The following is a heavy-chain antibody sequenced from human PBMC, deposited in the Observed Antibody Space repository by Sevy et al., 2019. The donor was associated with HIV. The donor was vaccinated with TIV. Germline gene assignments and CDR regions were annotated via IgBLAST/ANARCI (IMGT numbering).Heavy chain of an antibody. Sequence: GGSLRLSCAASGLTFSSYSMNWVRQAPGKGLEWVSSISSSSSYIYYADSVKGRFTISRDNAKNSLYLQMNSLRAEDTAVYYCASVFHCSGGSCYDDYWGQGTLVTVSS. J-gene: IGHJ4*02. CDR1: GLTFSSYS. CDR2: ISSSSSYI. V-gene: IGHV3-21*01. CDR3: ASVFHCSGGSCYDDY. D-gene: IGHD2-15*01.